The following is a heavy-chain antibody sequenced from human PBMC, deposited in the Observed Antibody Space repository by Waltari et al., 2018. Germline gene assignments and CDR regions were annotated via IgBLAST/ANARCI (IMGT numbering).Heavy chain of an antibody. Sequence: LVKPSETLSLTCTVSGGSISSSSYYWGWIRQPPGKGLEWIGSIYYSGSTYYNPSLKSRVTISVDTSKNQFSLKLSSVTAADTAVYYCARLSPMITFGGVIVNPLDYWGQGTLVTVSS. CDR3: ARLSPMITFGGVIVNPLDY. V-gene: IGHV4-39*07. J-gene: IGHJ4*02. CDR1: GGSISSSSYY. D-gene: IGHD3-16*02. CDR2: IYYSGST.